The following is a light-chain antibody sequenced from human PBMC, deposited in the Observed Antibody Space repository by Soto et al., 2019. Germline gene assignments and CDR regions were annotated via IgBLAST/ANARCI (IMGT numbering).Light chain of an antibody. V-gene: IGKV3-20*01. Sequence: EVVLTQSPGTLSLSPWERATLSCRASQSVAANYLAWYQQKRGQAPRLLIYGASSRATGIPERFSGSGSGTDFTLTISRLEPEDFSVYYCHQYGTAPLTFGPGTKVDIK. CDR3: HQYGTAPLT. CDR1: QSVAANY. CDR2: GAS. J-gene: IGKJ3*01.